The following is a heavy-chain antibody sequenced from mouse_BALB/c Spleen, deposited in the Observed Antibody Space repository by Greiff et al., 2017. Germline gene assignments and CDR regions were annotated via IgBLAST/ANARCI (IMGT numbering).Heavy chain of an antibody. Sequence: VQLKQSGAELVRPGALVKLSCKASGFNIKDYYMHWVKQRPEQGLEWIGWIDPENGNTIYDPKFQGKASITADTSSNTAYLQLSSLTSEDTAVYYCARRDYDYRYAMDYWGQGTSVTVSS. CDR3: ARRDYDYRYAMDY. J-gene: IGHJ4*01. V-gene: IGHV14-1*02. CDR1: GFNIKDYY. CDR2: IDPENGNT. D-gene: IGHD2-4*01.